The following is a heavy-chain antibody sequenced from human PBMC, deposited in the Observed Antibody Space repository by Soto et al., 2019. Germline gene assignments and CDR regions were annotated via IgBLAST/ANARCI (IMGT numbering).Heavy chain of an antibody. CDR1: GFTFNNYA. D-gene: IGHD4-17*01. Sequence: GGSLRLSCAASGFTFNNYAIHWVRQAPGKGLEWVAVISYDGSNKYYADSVKGRFTISRDNSKNTLYLQMNSLRAEDTVVYYCARDLTTVTNWFDPWGQGTLVTVSS. CDR2: ISYDGSNK. V-gene: IGHV3-30-3*01. J-gene: IGHJ5*02. CDR3: ARDLTTVTNWFDP.